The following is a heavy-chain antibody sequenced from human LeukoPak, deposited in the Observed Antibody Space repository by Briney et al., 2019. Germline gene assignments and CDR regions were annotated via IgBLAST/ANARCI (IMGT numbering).Heavy chain of an antibody. CDR1: GFTFRSCG. J-gene: IGHJ4*02. CDR2: IGPTGTDR. CDR3: ATETIGRHYDY. D-gene: IGHD1-14*01. Sequence: GSLRLSCAASGFTFRSCGFNWVRQAPGKGLEWVSSIGPTGTDRYYADSVRGRFTISRDNAKNSMYLQMDSLRDEDTAVYYCATETIGRHYDYWGQGTLLTVSS. V-gene: IGHV3-21*01.